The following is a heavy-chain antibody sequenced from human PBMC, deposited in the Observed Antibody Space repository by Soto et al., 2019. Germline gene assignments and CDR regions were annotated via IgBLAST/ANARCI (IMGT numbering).Heavy chain of an antibody. D-gene: IGHD3-3*01. Sequence: ASVKVSCKASGYTFTSYGISWVRQAPGQGLEWMGWISAYNGNTNYAQKLQGRVTMTTDTSTSTAYMELRSLRSDDTAVYYCARDTFGPIKEGYYETEYYFDYWGQGTLVTVSS. CDR1: GYTFTSYG. J-gene: IGHJ4*02. V-gene: IGHV1-18*01. CDR3: ARDTFGPIKEGYYETEYYFDY. CDR2: ISAYNGNT.